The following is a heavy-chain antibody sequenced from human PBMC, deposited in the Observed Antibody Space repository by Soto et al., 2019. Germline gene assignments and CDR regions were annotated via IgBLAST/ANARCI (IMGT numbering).Heavy chain of an antibody. D-gene: IGHD3-16*01. V-gene: IGHV4-39*01. J-gene: IGHJ6*03. Sequence: SETLSLTCTVSGGSISSTYYYWGWIRQPPGKGLEWIGAIYYTGSTYYNPPLQSRVTISVDTSKNQFSLKMSSVTAADTAVYFCARQAGAFGYYMDVWGKGPTVTVSS. CDR1: GGSISSTYYY. CDR3: ARQAGAFGYYMDV. CDR2: IYYTGST.